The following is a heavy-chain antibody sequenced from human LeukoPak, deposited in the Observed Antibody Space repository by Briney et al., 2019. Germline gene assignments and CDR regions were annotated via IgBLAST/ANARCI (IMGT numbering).Heavy chain of an antibody. CDR1: VFTVGTKY. CDR2: IYSGGTT. CDR3: ARLGDHFHWNLDL. V-gene: IGHV3-53*01. D-gene: IGHD3-3*02. Sequence: GGSLRLSCAASVFTVGTKYMNWVRQAPGKGLEWVSIIYSGGTTYYADSVKGRFTISRDTSKNTLSLQMHSLRAEDTAVYFCARLGDHFHWNLDLWGRGTLVTVSS. J-gene: IGHJ2*01.